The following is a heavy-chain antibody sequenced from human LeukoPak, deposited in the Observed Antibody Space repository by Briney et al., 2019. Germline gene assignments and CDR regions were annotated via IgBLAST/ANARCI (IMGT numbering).Heavy chain of an antibody. CDR2: IYYSGST. Sequence: SETLSLTCTVSGGSISSGDYYWRWIRQPPGKGLEWIGYIYYSGSTYYNPSLKSRVTISVDTSKNQFSLKLSSVTAADTAVYYCARDHNWNWFDPWGQGTLVTVSS. CDR1: GGSISSGDYY. V-gene: IGHV4-30-4*08. D-gene: IGHD1-20*01. J-gene: IGHJ5*02. CDR3: ARDHNWNWFDP.